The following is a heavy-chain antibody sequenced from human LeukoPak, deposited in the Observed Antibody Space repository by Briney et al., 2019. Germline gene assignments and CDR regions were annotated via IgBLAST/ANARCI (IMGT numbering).Heavy chain of an antibody. CDR3: AREGDYYDSSGYLNYAFDI. CDR2: IYTSGST. CDR1: GGSISSGSYY. V-gene: IGHV4-61*02. D-gene: IGHD3-22*01. Sequence: TLSLTCTVYGGSISSGSYYWSWIRQPAGKGLEWIGRIYTSGSTNYNPSLKSRVTISVDTSKNQFSLKLSSVTAADTAVYYCAREGDYYDSSGYLNYAFDIWGQGTMVTVSS. J-gene: IGHJ3*02.